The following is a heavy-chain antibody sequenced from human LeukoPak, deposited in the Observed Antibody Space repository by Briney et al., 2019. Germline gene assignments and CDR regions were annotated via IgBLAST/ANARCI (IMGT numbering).Heavy chain of an antibody. Sequence: PGGSLRLSCAASGFTFSTYAMSWVRQAPGRGLEWVSTISGSSGSTDYADSVKGRFTVSRDNSRNTLYLQMHSLRAEDTAVYYCVDPPYSLNWGQGTLVTVSS. J-gene: IGHJ4*02. CDR3: VDPPYSLN. CDR1: GFTFSTYA. CDR2: ISGSSGST. V-gene: IGHV3-23*01. D-gene: IGHD4-11*01.